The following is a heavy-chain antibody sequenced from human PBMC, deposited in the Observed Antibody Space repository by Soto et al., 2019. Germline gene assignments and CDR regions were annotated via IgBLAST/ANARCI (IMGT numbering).Heavy chain of an antibody. CDR1: GFSVSGSY. CDR2: IYRGGGT. D-gene: IGHD6-19*01. CDR3: AKDRIAVAVDFDY. V-gene: IGHV3-53*01. J-gene: IGHJ4*02. Sequence: GGSLRLSCAASGFSVSGSYMGWVRQAPGKGLEWVSVIYRGGGTYYVDSVKGRFTISRDNSENTLYLQMNSLRADDTAVYYCAKDRIAVAVDFDYWGQGT.